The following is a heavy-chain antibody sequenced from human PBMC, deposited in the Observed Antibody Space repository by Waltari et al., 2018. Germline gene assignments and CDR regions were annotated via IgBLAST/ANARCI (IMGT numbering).Heavy chain of an antibody. V-gene: IGHV5-10-1*03. CDR3: ARHTDAAVATRSAFDI. CDR1: GYSFTSFW. Sequence: EVQLVQSGAEVKKPGESLRISCKSSGYSFTSFWISWMRQMHGKGLEWMGKSHPSDAYTKNSPSFQGNVTRSADKSTSTAYLQWSGLKASDTGMYYCARHTDAAVATRSAFDIWGQGTMVTVSS. D-gene: IGHD6-6*01. CDR2: SHPSDAYT. J-gene: IGHJ3*02.